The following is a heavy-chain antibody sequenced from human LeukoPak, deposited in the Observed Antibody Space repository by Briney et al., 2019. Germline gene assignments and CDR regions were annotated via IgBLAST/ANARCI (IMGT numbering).Heavy chain of an antibody. V-gene: IGHV4-34*01. CDR2: INHSGNT. CDR1: GGSFSGYY. J-gene: IGHJ4*02. D-gene: IGHD3-10*01. CDR3: ARDVAYYGSWLGGRTYFDY. Sequence: PSETLSLTCAVYGGSFSGYYWSWVRQPPGKGLEWVGEINHSGNTNYNPSLKSRVTISVDTSKNQFSLKLSSVTAADTAVYYCARDVAYYGSWLGGRTYFDYWGQGTLVTVSS.